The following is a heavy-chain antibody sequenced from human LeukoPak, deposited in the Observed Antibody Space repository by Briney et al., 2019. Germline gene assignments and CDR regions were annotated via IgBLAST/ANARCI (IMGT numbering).Heavy chain of an antibody. D-gene: IGHD3-9*01. V-gene: IGHV3-23*01. J-gene: IGHJ4*02. CDR3: ARQDYDILTGYYRYFDY. Sequence: GGSLRLSCAASGFTFSIYAMSWVRQAPGKGLEWVSVIRGSGSSGGSAFYADSVKGRFTLSRDNSKNTLYLQMNSLRAEDTAVYYCARQDYDILTGYYRYFDYWGQGTLVTVSS. CDR1: GFTFSIYA. CDR2: IRGSGSSGGSA.